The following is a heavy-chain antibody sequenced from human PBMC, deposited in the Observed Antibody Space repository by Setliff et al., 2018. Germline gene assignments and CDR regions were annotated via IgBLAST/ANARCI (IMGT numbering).Heavy chain of an antibody. V-gene: IGHV1-69*13. CDR3: AKDRVNDGFWDFDS. J-gene: IGHJ4*02. Sequence: SVKVSCKTSGGTFSTFGIHWVRQAPGQGLVWMGGINPIFGTAHYAQKFQGRVTITADESTSTAYMELSSLKSEDTAAYYCAKDRVNDGFWDFDSWGQGIVVTVSS. D-gene: IGHD1-26*01. CDR2: INPIFGTA. CDR1: GGTFSTFG.